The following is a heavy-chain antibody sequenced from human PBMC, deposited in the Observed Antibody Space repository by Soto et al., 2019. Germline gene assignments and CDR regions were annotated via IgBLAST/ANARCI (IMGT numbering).Heavy chain of an antibody. V-gene: IGHV4-30-2*01. J-gene: IGHJ4*02. CDR1: GGSISSGGYS. Sequence: QLQLQESGSKLVKPSQTLSLTCAVSGGSISSGGYSWSWIRQPPGKGLEWIGYIYHSVSTYYNPSLKSRVTISVDRSKTQLSLKLSSVTAADTSVYYCARGPPIFYWGQGTLVTVSS. CDR3: ARGPPIFY. CDR2: IYHSVST.